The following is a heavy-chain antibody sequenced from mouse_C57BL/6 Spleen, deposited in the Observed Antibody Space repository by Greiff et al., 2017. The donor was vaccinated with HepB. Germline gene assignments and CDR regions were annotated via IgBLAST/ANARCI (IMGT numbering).Heavy chain of an antibody. J-gene: IGHJ2*01. CDR3: AKGPYYFDY. CDR2: IYPGSGNT. Sequence: VHLVESGAELVRPGASVKLSCKASGYTFTDYYINWVKQRPGQGLEWIARIYPGSGNTYYNEKFKGKATLTAEKSSSTAYMQLSSLTSEDSAVYFCAKGPYYFDYWGQGTTLTVSS. V-gene: IGHV1-76*01. CDR1: GYTFTDYY.